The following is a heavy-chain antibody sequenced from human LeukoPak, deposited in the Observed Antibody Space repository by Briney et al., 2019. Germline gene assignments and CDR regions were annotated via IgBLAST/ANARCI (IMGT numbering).Heavy chain of an antibody. Sequence: ASVKVSCKASGYTFTGYYMHWVRQAPGQGLEWMGWINPNRGCTNYAQKVHGRVTMTRDTSISTASMELSRLRTNDTAVYYCARTDCSSTSCLNYYYYGMDVWGQGTTVTVSS. CDR2: INPNRGCT. D-gene: IGHD2-2*01. CDR1: GYTFTGYY. CDR3: ARTDCSSTSCLNYYYYGMDV. V-gene: IGHV1-2*02. J-gene: IGHJ6*02.